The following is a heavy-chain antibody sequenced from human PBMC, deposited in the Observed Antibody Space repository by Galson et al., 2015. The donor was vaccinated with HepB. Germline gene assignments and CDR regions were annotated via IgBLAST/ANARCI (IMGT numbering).Heavy chain of an antibody. CDR1: GGTFSSYA. J-gene: IGHJ4*02. V-gene: IGHV1-69*13. CDR3: ARVKEDRRYYYYDSSGYLYDY. CDR2: IIPIFGIA. Sequence: SVKVSCKASGGTFSSYAISWVRQAPGQGLEWMGGIIPIFGIANYAQKFQGRVTITADESTSTAYMELSSLRSEDTAVYYCARVKEDRRYYYYDSSGYLYDYWGQGTLVTVSS. D-gene: IGHD3-22*01.